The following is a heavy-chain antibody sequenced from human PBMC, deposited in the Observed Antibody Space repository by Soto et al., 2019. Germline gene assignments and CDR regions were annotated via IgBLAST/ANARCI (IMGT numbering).Heavy chain of an antibody. Sequence: GGSLRLSCAASGFTVSSNYMSWVRQAPGKGLEWVSVIYSGGSTYYADSVKGRFTISRDNSKNTLYLQMNSLRAEDTAVYYCARERDDYIWGSYRRYFDYWGQGTLVTVSS. J-gene: IGHJ4*02. V-gene: IGHV3-53*01. CDR2: IYSGGST. D-gene: IGHD3-16*02. CDR3: ARERDDYIWGSYRRYFDY. CDR1: GFTVSSNY.